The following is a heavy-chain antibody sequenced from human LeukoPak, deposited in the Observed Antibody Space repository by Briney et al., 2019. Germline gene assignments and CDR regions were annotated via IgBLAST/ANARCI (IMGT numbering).Heavy chain of an antibody. V-gene: IGHV4-30-2*01. J-gene: IGHJ4*02. CDR1: GGSISSGGSS. CDR2: IYHSGST. D-gene: IGHD3-10*01. Sequence: SETLSLTCAVSGGSISSGGSSWSWIRQPPGEGLEWIGYIYHSGSTYYNPSLKSRVTISVDRSKNHFSLKLSSVTAADTAVYYCARVPTPHYYGSGSYLPDYWGQGALVTVSS. CDR3: ARVPTPHYYGSGSYLPDY.